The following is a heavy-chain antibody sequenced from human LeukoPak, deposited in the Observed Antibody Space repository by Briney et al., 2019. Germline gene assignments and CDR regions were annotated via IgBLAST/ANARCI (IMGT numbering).Heavy chain of an antibody. CDR3: ARRAGSSSPDAFDI. CDR1: GDSISSIYY. J-gene: IGHJ3*02. Sequence: SETLSLTCNVSGDSISSIYYWGWIRQPPGKGLEWIASIYQSGSTYHNPSLKSRVTISVDTSKNQFSLKLSSVTAADTAVYYCARRAGSSSPDAFDIWGQGTMVTVSS. V-gene: IGHV4-38-2*02. CDR2: IYQSGST. D-gene: IGHD6-13*01.